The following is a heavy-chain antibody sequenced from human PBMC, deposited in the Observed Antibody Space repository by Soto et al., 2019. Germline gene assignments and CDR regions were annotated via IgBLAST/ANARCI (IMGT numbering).Heavy chain of an antibody. CDR3: ARERTSKGGMDV. CDR2: IISGGTRV. CDR1: GFTFSNDW. V-gene: IGHV3-74*01. Sequence: TGGSLRLSCAASGFTFSNDWMNWVRQGPGKGLEWVSRIISGGTRVTYADSVKGRFTIAIDNAKNTLYLEMHSLTAEDTAVYYCARERTSKGGMDVWGQGTTVTVSS. J-gene: IGHJ6*02.